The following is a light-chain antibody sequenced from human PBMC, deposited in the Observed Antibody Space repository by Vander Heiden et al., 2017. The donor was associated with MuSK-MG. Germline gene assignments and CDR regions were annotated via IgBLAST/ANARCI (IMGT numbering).Light chain of an antibody. V-gene: IGKV1-39*01. Sequence: DIKMTQSPSSLSASVGDRVTITCRASQSISSYLNWYQQKPGKAPKLLIYAASSLQSWVPSRFSGSGSGTDFTLTISSLQPEDFATYYCQQSYSTPYTFGQGTKLEIK. CDR1: QSISSY. CDR2: AAS. CDR3: QQSYSTPYT. J-gene: IGKJ2*01.